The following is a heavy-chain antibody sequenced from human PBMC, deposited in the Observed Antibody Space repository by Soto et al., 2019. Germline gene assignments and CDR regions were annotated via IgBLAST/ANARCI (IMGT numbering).Heavy chain of an antibody. V-gene: IGHV3-21*01. Sequence: GGSLRLSCAASGFTFSSYSMNWVRQAPGKGLEWVSSISSSSSYIYYADSVKGRFTISRDNAKNSLYLQMNSLRAEDTAVYYCXRGRRNTEYYYYYGMDVWGRGTTVTVSS. J-gene: IGHJ6*02. CDR2: ISSSSSYI. D-gene: IGHD1-1*01. CDR1: GFTFSSYS. CDR3: XRGRRNTEYYYYYGMDV.